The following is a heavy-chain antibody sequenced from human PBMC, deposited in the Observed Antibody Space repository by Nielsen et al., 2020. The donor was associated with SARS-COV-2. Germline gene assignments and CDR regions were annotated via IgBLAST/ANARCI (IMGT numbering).Heavy chain of an antibody. D-gene: IGHD2-15*01. J-gene: IGHJ6*02. V-gene: IGHV4-4*02. CDR1: GGSISSSNW. CDR2: IYHSGST. CDR3: ARAGGYYSYYYGMDV. Sequence: SETLSLTCAVSGGSISSSNWWSWLRQPPGKGLEWIGEIYHSGSTNYNPSLKSRVTISVDTSKNQFSLKLSSVTAADTAVYYCARAGGYYSYYYGMDVWGQGTTVTVSS.